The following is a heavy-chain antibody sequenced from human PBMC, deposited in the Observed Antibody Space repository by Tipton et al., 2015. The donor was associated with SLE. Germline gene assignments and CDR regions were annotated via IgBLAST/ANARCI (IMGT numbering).Heavy chain of an antibody. V-gene: IGHV4-34*01. D-gene: IGHD3-22*01. Sequence: GLVKPSETLSLTCSVSGGSITSYFWSWIRQPPGKGLEWIGEIDQSGSTNYNPSLKSRVTMSGDTSKNEFSLKLISVTAADTAVYYCVRGPRGSSGYPSWGRGTLVTVSS. CDR1: GGSITSYF. CDR3: VRGPRGSSGYPS. CDR2: IDQSGST. J-gene: IGHJ4*02.